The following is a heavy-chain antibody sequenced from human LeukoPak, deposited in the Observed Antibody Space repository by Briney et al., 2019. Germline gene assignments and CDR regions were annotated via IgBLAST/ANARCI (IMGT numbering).Heavy chain of an antibody. CDR3: AKVMPPGRIRFYSYYMDV. CDR1: GFTFSSYA. D-gene: IGHD2-15*01. CDR2: ISGSGGST. J-gene: IGHJ6*03. V-gene: IGHV3-23*01. Sequence: GGSLRLSCAASGFTFSSYAMSWVRQAPGKGLEWVSAISGSGGSTYYADSVKGRFTISRDNSKNTLYLQMNGLRVEDTAVYYCAKVMPPGRIRFYSYYMDVWGKGTTVTVS.